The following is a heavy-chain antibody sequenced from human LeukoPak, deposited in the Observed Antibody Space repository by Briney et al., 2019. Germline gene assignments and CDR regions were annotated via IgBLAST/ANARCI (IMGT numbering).Heavy chain of an antibody. CDR1: GFTFSSYW. CDR2: INSDGSST. CDR3: ARDTVSGGWYGNWFDP. D-gene: IGHD6-19*01. V-gene: IGHV3-74*01. Sequence: PGGSPRLSCAASGFTFSSYWMHWVRQAPGKGLVWVSRINSDGSSTSYADSVKGRFTISRDNAKNTLYLQMNSLRAEDTAVYYCARDTVSGGWYGNWFDPWGQGTLVTVSS. J-gene: IGHJ5*02.